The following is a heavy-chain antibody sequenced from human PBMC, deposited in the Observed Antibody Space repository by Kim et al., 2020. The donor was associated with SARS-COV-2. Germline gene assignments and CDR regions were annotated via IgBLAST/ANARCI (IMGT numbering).Heavy chain of an antibody. J-gene: IGHJ5*02. Sequence: KRRVTMSVDTSKNQFSLKLSSVTAADTAVYYCARDRNSGYYGSGSHNWFDPWGQGTLVTVSS. V-gene: IGHV4-4*06. CDR3: ARDRNSGYYGSGSHNWFDP. D-gene: IGHD3-10*01.